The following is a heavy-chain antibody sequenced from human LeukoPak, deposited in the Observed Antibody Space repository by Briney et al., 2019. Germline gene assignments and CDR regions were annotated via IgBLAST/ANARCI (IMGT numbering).Heavy chain of an antibody. D-gene: IGHD6-25*01. CDR2: FYTSGST. CDR1: GFTVSTNY. CDR3: ARAGQRLPHDAFDI. Sequence: GGSLRLSCTASGFTVSTNYMSWVRQAPGKGLEWVSIFYTSGSTYYTDSVKGRFTISRDSSKNTVYLQMDSLRAEDTAVYYCARAGQRLPHDAFDIWAKGQRSPSLQ. V-gene: IGHV3-53*01. J-gene: IGHJ3*02.